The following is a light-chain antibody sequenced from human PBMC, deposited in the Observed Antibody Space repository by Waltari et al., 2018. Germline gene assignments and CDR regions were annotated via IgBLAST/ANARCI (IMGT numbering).Light chain of an antibody. J-gene: IGKJ4*01. V-gene: IGKV2-28*01. CDR1: QSLLHSNGYTY. CDR3: MQALQLLT. Sequence: DIVMTQSPLSLPVTPGEPASISCRSSQSLLHSNGYTYLDWYLQKPGQSPKLLIYLDSNRASGVTDRFSGSGSGTDFTLKISRVEAEDVGVYFCMQALQLLTFGGGTKVEIK. CDR2: LDS.